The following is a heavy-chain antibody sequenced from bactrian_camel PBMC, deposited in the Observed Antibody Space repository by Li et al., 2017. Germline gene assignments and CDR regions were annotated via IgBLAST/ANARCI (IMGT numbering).Heavy chain of an antibody. J-gene: IGHJ4*01. V-gene: IGHV3S6*01. CDR1: GVTTGTVC. CDR2: LESDGDE. D-gene: IGHD4*01. CDR3: AADLRAGGALARLTPAYKY. Sequence: HVQLVESGGGSVQPGGSLTLSCAASGVTTGTVCMAWFRQAVGKFREGIAHLESDGDEAYADTVKGRFTISKDTAKNTLYLQMNSLKSEDTAMYYCAADLRAGGALARLTPAYKYRGQGTQVTVS.